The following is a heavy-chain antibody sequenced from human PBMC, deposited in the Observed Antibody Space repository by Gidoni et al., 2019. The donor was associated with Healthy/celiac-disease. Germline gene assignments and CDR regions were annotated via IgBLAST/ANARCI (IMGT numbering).Heavy chain of an antibody. D-gene: IGHD6-13*01. J-gene: IGHJ3*02. CDR3: AGYSSSWDDAFDI. Sequence: EVQLVESGGGLVKPGVSLRLSCAASGFTFSSYSMNWVRQAPGKGLEWVSSSSSSSSYIYYADSVKGRFTISRDNAKNSLYLQMNSLRAEDTAVYYCAGYSSSWDDAFDIWGQGTMVTVSS. CDR1: GFTFSSYS. V-gene: IGHV3-21*01. CDR2: SSSSSSYI.